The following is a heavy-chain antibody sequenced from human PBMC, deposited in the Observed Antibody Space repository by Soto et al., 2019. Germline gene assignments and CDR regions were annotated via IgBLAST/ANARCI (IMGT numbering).Heavy chain of an antibody. CDR2: TYYRSKWYN. J-gene: IGHJ3*02. D-gene: IGHD6-19*01. Sequence: SETLSLTCAVSGDSVSSNSAAWNWIRQYPSKGLEWLGRTYYRSKWYNDYAVSVKSRITINTDTSKNQFSLQLNSVTPEDTAEYFCATAPRFSSRWTRDDTFFIWGPGTMSTVS. V-gene: IGHV6-1*01. CDR1: GDSVSSNSAA. CDR3: ATAPRFSSRWTRDDTFFI.